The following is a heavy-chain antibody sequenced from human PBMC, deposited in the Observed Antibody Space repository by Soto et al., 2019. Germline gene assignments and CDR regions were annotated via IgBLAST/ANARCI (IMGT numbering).Heavy chain of an antibody. CDR1: GFTFSSYA. CDR3: AREGVDCSGGSCYSRAYYYGMDV. V-gene: IGHV3-64*02. J-gene: IGHJ6*02. CDR2: ISSNGGST. D-gene: IGHD2-15*01. Sequence: PGGSLRLSCAASGFTFSSYAMHWVRQAPGKGLEYVSAISSNGGSTYYADSVKGRFTISRDNSKNTLYLQMGSLRAEDMAVYYCAREGVDCSGGSCYSRAYYYGMDVWGQGTTVTVSS.